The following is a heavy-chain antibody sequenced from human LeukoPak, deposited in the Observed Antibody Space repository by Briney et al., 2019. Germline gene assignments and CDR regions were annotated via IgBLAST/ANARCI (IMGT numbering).Heavy chain of an antibody. Sequence: AWGTLRLSCAASGFTFGSYGMNWVRKAPGQGLEWVSDFSSSCSTIYYADSVNGRFTLSIANPKRALFLQMNRLRDEYTAVCFLARVSERDSRAHRVDDGYYIWGRGTMVIVSS. J-gene: IGHJ3*02. CDR2: FSSSCSTI. D-gene: IGHD2-21*02. CDR1: GFTFGSYG. CDR3: ARVSERDSRAHRVDDGYYI. V-gene: IGHV3-48*02.